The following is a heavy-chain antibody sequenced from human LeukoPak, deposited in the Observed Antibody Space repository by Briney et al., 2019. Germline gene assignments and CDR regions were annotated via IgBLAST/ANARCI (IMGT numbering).Heavy chain of an antibody. CDR1: GYTFTGYY. Sequence: ASVKVSCKASGYTFTGYYMHWVRQAPGHGLEWMGWINHNSGGRNYAQKLEGRVTMTRDTSISTDYMELSRLRSDDTDVYYCASGSMVRGPLDWFDPWGQGTLVTVSS. V-gene: IGHV1-2*02. CDR3: ASGSMVRGPLDWFDP. J-gene: IGHJ5*02. CDR2: INHNSGGR. D-gene: IGHD3-10*01.